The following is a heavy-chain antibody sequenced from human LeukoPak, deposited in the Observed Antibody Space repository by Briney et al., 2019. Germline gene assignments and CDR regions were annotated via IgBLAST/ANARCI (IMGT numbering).Heavy chain of an antibody. D-gene: IGHD2-2*02. J-gene: IGHJ4*02. CDR3: ARMFRTAIRVPGY. CDR1: GYTFTSYD. Sequence: ASVKVSCMPSGYTFTSYDIIWVRQATGQGLEWMGWMNPNSGNTGYAQKFQGRVTMTRNTSIITAYMELSSLRSEDTAVYYCARMFRTAIRVPGYWGQGTLVTVSS. V-gene: IGHV1-8*01. CDR2: MNPNSGNT.